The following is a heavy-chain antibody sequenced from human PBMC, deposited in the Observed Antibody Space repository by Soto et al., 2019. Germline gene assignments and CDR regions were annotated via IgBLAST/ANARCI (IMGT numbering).Heavy chain of an antibody. CDR3: TRDASRDSSARGWFDP. CDR2: ISSNSAYI. V-gene: IGHV3-21*01. CDR1: GFTFRSFT. Sequence: GGSMRLSCAASGFTFRSFTMNWVRQAPGKGLEWVSAISSNSAYIYYTDALRGRFTISRDNAKNSLHLQMNSLRAEDTAVYYCTRDASRDSSARGWFDPWGPGTLVTVSS. J-gene: IGHJ5*02. D-gene: IGHD6-13*01.